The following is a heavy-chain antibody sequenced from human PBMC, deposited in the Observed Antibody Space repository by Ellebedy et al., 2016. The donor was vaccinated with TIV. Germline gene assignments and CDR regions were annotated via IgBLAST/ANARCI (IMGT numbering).Heavy chain of an antibody. CDR3: ASVRNDYGDSVGY. CDR2: ISGSGGST. Sequence: GESLKISCAASGFTFSSYAMSWVRQAPGKGLEWVSAISGSGGSTYYADSVKGRFTISRDNSKNTLYLQMNSLRAEDTAVYYCASVRNDYGDSVGYWGQGTLVTVSS. D-gene: IGHD4-17*01. V-gene: IGHV3-23*01. CDR1: GFTFSSYA. J-gene: IGHJ4*02.